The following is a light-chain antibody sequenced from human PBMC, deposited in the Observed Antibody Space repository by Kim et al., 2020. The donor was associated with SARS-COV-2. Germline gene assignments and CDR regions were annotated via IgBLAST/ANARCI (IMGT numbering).Light chain of an antibody. CDR3: NSRDSSGNHWV. J-gene: IGLJ3*02. CDR1: GLRRYY. V-gene: IGLV3-19*01. Sequence: SSELTQDPAVSVTLGQTVSITCQGDGLRRYYASWYQQKPGQAPILVFSGKNNRPSGIPDRFSGSKSGNTASLTITGARAEDEADYYCNSRDSSGNHWVFGGGTQLTVL. CDR2: GKN.